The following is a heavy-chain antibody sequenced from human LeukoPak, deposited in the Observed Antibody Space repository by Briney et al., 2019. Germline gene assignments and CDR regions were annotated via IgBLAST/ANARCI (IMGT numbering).Heavy chain of an antibody. D-gene: IGHD1-26*01. J-gene: IGHJ5*02. V-gene: IGHV1-46*01. CDR1: GYSFTSHY. Sequence: ASVKVSCKASGYSFTSHYMHWVRQAPGQGLEWLGLINPSGSSTLYAQKFHDRVTLTRDMSTTTDYMELSSLRSEDTAVYYCARDNSVGDTAWWFDPWGQGTLVTVSS. CDR3: ARDNSVGDTAWWFDP. CDR2: INPSGSST.